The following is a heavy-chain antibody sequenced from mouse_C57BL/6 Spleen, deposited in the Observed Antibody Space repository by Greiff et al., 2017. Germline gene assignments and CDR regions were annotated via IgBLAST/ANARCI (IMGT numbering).Heavy chain of an antibody. CDR1: GYTFTSYW. D-gene: IGHD2-4*01. J-gene: IGHJ3*01. V-gene: IGHV1-64*01. Sequence: VQLVESGAELVKPGASVKLSCKASGYTFTSYWMHWVKQRPGQGLEWIGMIHPNSGSTNYNEKFKSKATLTVDKSSSTAYMQLSSLTSEDSAVYYCARSGDYDGAWFAYWGQGTLVTVSA. CDR2: IHPNSGST. CDR3: ARSGDYDGAWFAY.